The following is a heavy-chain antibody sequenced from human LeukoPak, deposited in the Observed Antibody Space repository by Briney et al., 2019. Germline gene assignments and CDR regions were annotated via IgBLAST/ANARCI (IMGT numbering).Heavy chain of an antibody. CDR3: ARGRRDVFDI. CDR2: MNPHSGNT. V-gene: IGHV1-8*03. Sequence: ASVTVSCKASGYTFTIYAMNWVRQAAGQGLEWMGWMNPHSGNTGYAQKFLGRITLTRNTSTSMAYMELTSLKSEDTAVYYCARGRRDVFDIWGQGTTVTVS. CDR1: GYTFTIYA. J-gene: IGHJ3*02.